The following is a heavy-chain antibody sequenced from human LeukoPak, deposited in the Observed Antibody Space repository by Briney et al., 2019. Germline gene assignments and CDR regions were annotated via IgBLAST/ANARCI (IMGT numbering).Heavy chain of an antibody. D-gene: IGHD1-26*01. CDR1: GGSISSSSYY. V-gene: IGHV4-39*01. J-gene: IGHJ4*02. CDR2: IYYSGST. CDR3: ARLASSGIVGATRQIDY. Sequence: PSETLSLTCTVSGGSISSSSYYWGWIRQPPGKGLEWIGSIYYSGSTYYNPSLKSRVTISVDTSKNQFSLKLSSVTAADTAVYYCARLASSGIVGATRQIDYWGQGTLVTVSS.